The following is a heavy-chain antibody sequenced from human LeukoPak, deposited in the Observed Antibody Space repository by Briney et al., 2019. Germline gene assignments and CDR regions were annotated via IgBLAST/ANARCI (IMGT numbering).Heavy chain of an antibody. V-gene: IGHV3-48*03. CDR1: GFTFSSYE. J-gene: IGHJ4*02. CDR3: ALVSSSWYTHGY. Sequence: PGGSLRLSCAASGFTFSSYEMNWVRQAPGKGLEWVSYISSSGSTIYYADSVKGRFTISRDNAKNSLYLQVNSLRAEDTAVYYCALVSSSWYTHGYWGQGTLVTVSS. CDR2: ISSSGSTI. D-gene: IGHD6-13*01.